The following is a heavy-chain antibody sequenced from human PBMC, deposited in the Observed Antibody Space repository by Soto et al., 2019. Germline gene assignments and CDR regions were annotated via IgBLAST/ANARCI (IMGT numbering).Heavy chain of an antibody. CDR1: GGSISSGNYY. CDR2: IYYSGST. CDR3: ARERGYSGYVDY. J-gene: IGHJ4*02. D-gene: IGHD5-12*01. Sequence: QVQLQESGPGLVKPSQTLSLTCTVSGGSISSGNYYWSWIRQPPGKGLEWIGYIYYSGSTYYNPSLKSRVTISVDTSKNQFSLKLSSVTAADTAVFYCARERGYSGYVDYWGQGTLVTVSS. V-gene: IGHV4-30-4*01.